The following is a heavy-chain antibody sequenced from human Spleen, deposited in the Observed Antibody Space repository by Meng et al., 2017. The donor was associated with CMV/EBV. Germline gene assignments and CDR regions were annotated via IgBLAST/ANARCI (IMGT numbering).Heavy chain of an antibody. Sequence: GESLKISCAASGFTFSSYAMHWVRQAPGKGLEWVSYISSRGTTIYYADSVQGRFVISRDNVKNSLYLQMNSLRAEDTAMYYCARDQGGDKDYWGQGTLVPSPQ. V-gene: IGHV3-48*04. CDR2: ISSRGTTI. CDR1: GFTFSSYA. J-gene: IGHJ4*02. D-gene: IGHD2-21*02. CDR3: ARDQGGDKDY.